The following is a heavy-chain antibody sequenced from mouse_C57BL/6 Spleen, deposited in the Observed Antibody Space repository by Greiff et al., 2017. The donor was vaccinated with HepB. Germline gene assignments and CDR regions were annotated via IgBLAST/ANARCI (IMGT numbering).Heavy chain of an antibody. J-gene: IGHJ3*01. CDR2: IDPENGDT. CDR1: GFNINDDY. Sequence: EVQLKQSGAELVRPGASVKLSCTASGFNINDDYMHWVKQRPEQGLEWIGWIDPENGDTEYASKFQGKATITADTSSNPAYLQLSSLTSEDTAVSYCTTVGNPFAYWGQGTLVTVSA. V-gene: IGHV14-4*01. CDR3: TTVGNPFAY.